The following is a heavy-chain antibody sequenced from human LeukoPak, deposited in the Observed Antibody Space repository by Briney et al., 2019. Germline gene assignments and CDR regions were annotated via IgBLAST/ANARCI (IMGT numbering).Heavy chain of an antibody. CDR3: ARDRRWAFDY. V-gene: IGHV4-59*01. CDR1: GGSISSYC. Sequence: PSETLSLTCTVSGGSISSYCWSWIRQPPGKGLEWIGYIYYSGSTNYNPSLKSRVTISVDTSKNQFSLKLSSVTAADTAVYYCARDRRWAFDYWGQGTLVTVSS. CDR2: IYYSGST. J-gene: IGHJ4*02. D-gene: IGHD4-23*01.